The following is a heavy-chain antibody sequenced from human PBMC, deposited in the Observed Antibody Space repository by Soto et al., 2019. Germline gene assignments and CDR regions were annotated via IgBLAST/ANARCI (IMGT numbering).Heavy chain of an antibody. CDR1: GGTFSSYA. Sequence: SVKVSCKASGGTFSSYAISWVRQAPGQGLEWMGGIIPIFGTANYAQKFQGRVTITADESTSTAYMELSSLRSEDTAVYYCARDLIVLVPAGTNWFDPWGQGTLVTVSS. V-gene: IGHV1-69*13. CDR2: IIPIFGTA. CDR3: ARDLIVLVPAGTNWFDP. D-gene: IGHD2-2*01. J-gene: IGHJ5*02.